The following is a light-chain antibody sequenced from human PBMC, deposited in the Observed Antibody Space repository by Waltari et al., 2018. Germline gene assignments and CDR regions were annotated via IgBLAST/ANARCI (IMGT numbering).Light chain of an antibody. J-gene: IGLJ3*02. CDR1: SSDVGDYNF. CDR2: DVS. CDR3: CSYVGSHTNWV. Sequence: VSGSPGQSVTISCTGISSDVGDYNFVSWYQQHPGKAPKLMIHDVSKRPSGVPDRFSGSKSGNTASLTISGLQAEDEAEYYCCSYVGSHTNWVFGGGTKLTVL. V-gene: IGLV2-11*01.